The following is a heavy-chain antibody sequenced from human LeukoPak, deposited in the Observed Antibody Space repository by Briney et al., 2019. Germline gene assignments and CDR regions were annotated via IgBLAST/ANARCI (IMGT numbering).Heavy chain of an antibody. Sequence: PGGSLRLSCAASGFTFSNYWMSWVRQAPGKGPEWLANIKEDGSEKYYVDSVKGRSTISRDNAENSLYLQMNSLRAEDTAVYYCARGTTGYWGQGTLATVSS. CDR1: GFTFSNYW. CDR2: IKEDGSEK. D-gene: IGHD1-1*01. CDR3: ARGTTGY. J-gene: IGHJ4*02. V-gene: IGHV3-7*01.